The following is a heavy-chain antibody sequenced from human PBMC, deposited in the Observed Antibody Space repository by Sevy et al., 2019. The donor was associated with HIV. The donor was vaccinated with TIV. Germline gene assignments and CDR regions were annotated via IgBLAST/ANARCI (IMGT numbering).Heavy chain of an antibody. D-gene: IGHD6-13*01. J-gene: IGHJ4*02. CDR1: GDSITSSSYY. Sequence: SETLSLTCSVSGDSITSSSYYWGWIRQPPGKGLEWIGIIYHRGNTYYNPSLKSRVTIFVDTSKNHFSLKLTSVTAADTAFYYCARRAYGSSHYFDYWGQGTLVTVSS. CDR3: ARRAYGSSHYFDY. CDR2: IYHRGNT. V-gene: IGHV4-39*02.